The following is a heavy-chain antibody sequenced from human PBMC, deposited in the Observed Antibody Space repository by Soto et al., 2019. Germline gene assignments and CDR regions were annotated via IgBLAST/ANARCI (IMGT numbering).Heavy chain of an antibody. CDR3: ARHRSSIAARPDLYYYGMDV. V-gene: IGHV5-51*01. D-gene: IGHD6-6*01. CDR1: GYSFTIYW. Sequence: GESLKISCNGSGYSFTIYWIGWVRQMPGKGLEWMGIIYPGDSDTRYSPSFQGQVTISADKSISTAYLQWSSLKASDTAMYYCARHRSSIAARPDLYYYGMDVWGQGTTVTVSS. J-gene: IGHJ6*02. CDR2: IYPGDSDT.